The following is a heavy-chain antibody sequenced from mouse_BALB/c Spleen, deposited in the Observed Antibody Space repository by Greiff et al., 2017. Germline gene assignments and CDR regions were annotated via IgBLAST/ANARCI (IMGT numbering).Heavy chain of an antibody. Sequence: VQLQQSGAELVRPGTSVKVSCKASGYAFTNYLIEWVKQRPGQGLEWIGVINPGSGGTNYNEKFKGKATLTADKSSSTAYMQLSSLTSDDSAVYFCARGGLRNYAMDYWGQGTSVTVSS. CDR1: GYAFTNYL. CDR3: ARGGLRNYAMDY. J-gene: IGHJ4*01. D-gene: IGHD1-1*01. CDR2: INPGSGGT. V-gene: IGHV1-54*01.